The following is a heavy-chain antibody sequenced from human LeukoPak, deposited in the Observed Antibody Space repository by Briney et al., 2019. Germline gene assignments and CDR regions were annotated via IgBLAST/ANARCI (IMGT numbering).Heavy chain of an antibody. CDR1: GYTFTGYY. J-gene: IGHJ4*02. V-gene: IGHV1-2*06. CDR2: INPNSGGT. D-gene: IGHD1-26*01. CDR3: ARSPSAVGAKTPSYY. Sequence: ASVKVSCKASGYTFTGYYMHWVRQAPGQGLEWMGRINPNSGGTNYAQKFQGRVTMTRDTSISTAYMELSRLGSDDTAVYYCARSPSAVGAKTPSYYWGQGTLVTVSS.